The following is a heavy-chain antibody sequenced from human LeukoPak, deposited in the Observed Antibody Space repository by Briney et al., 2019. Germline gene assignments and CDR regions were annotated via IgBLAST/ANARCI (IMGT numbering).Heavy chain of an antibody. CDR3: AREAYGSGSYDDY. Sequence: PGGSLRLSCAASGFTFSSYSMNWVRQAPGKGLEWVSSISSSSSYIYYADSVKGRFTISRDNAKNSLNLQMNSLRAEDTAVYYCAREAYGSGSYDDYWGQGTLVTVSS. CDR2: ISSSSSYI. CDR1: GFTFSSYS. D-gene: IGHD3-10*01. J-gene: IGHJ4*02. V-gene: IGHV3-21*01.